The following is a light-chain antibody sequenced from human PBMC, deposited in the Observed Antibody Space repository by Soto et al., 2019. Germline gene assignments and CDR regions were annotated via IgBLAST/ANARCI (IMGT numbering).Light chain of an antibody. Sequence: EIVMTQSPAILSVSPGERATLSCRASQRVNTDVAWYQQKPGQAPRLLIHDAFDRATEIPARFSGSASGTEFTLTISSLQPEDFAVYYCQQYSNWPLTFGGGTKVDIK. CDR2: DAF. CDR3: QQYSNWPLT. V-gene: IGKV3-15*01. CDR1: QRVNTD. J-gene: IGKJ4*01.